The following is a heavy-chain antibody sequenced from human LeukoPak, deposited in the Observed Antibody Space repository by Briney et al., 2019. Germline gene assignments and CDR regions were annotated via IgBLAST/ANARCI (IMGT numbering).Heavy chain of an antibody. J-gene: IGHJ1*01. CDR2: ISSSSGAF. CDR1: GLNLDDYY. V-gene: IGHV3-11*04. Sequence: PGGSLRLSCVGSGLNLDDYYMRWIRQAPGKGLEWVAYISSSSGAFYYSDSVKGRFTISRDNAKNSLYLQMNSLKVEDSAVYYCARAGISGYFYPNEYFNHWGPGTHVAVSA. D-gene: IGHD3-22*01. CDR3: ARAGISGYFYPNEYFNH.